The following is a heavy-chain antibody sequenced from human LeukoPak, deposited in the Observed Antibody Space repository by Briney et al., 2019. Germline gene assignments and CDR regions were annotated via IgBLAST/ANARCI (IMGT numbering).Heavy chain of an antibody. CDR2: IYTSGST. CDR3: ARILKTDSSGYYYEGYMDV. D-gene: IGHD3-22*01. CDR1: GGSISSGSYY. J-gene: IGHJ6*03. V-gene: IGHV4-61*02. Sequence: SETLSLTCTVSGGSISSGSYYWSWIRQPAGKGLEWIGRIYTSGSTNYNPSLKSRVTISVDTSKNQFSLKLSSVTAADTAVYYCARILKTDSSGYYYEGYMDVWGKGTTVTVSS.